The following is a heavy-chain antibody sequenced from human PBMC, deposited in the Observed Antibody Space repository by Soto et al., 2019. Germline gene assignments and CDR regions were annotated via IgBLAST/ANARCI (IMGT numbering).Heavy chain of an antibody. CDR1: GYTFTGYY. CDR3: ARVPRVVVAATTIYYYYGMDV. Sequence: ASVKVSCKASGYTFTGYYMHWVRQAPGQGLEWMGWINPNSGGTKYSQKFQGRVTITRDTSASTAYMELSSLRSEDTAVYYCARVPRVVVAATTIYYYYGMDVWGQGTTVTVSS. J-gene: IGHJ6*02. CDR2: INPNSGGT. D-gene: IGHD2-15*01. V-gene: IGHV1-2*02.